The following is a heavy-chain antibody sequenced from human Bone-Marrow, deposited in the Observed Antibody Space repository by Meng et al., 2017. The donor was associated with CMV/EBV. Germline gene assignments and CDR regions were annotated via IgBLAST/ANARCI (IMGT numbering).Heavy chain of an antibody. J-gene: IGHJ4*02. D-gene: IGHD3-3*01. CDR1: GYSISSNYY. Sequence: SETLSLTCTVSGYSISSNYYWGWIRQPPGKGLEWIGEINHSGSTNYNPSLKSRVTISVDTSKNQFSLKLSSVTAADTAVYYCARGLVYYDFWSGYYTGSSSFDYWGQGTLVTASS. CDR3: ARGLVYYDFWSGYYTGSSSFDY. CDR2: INHSGST. V-gene: IGHV4-38-2*02.